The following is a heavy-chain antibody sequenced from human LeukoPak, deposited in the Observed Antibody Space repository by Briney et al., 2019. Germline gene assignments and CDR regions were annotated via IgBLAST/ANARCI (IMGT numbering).Heavy chain of an antibody. D-gene: IGHD2-8*01. CDR3: ARLIVLMVYAIPRGPRFDH. CDR1: GGSFSGYY. Sequence: SETLSLTCAVYGGSFSGYYWSWIRQPPGKGLEWIGEINHSGSTNYNPSLKSRVTISVDTSKNQFSLKLSSVTAADTAVYYCARLIVLMVYAIPRGPRFDHWGQGTLVTVSS. CDR2: INHSGST. J-gene: IGHJ5*02. V-gene: IGHV4-34*01.